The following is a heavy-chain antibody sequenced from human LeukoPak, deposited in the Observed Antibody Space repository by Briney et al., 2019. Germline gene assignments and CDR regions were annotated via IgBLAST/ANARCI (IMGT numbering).Heavy chain of an antibody. Sequence: ASVKVSCEASGYTFTSNGISWVRQAPGQGFEWMGWISTNNGDTKYGKKFQGRVTMTTDTSTSTTYMEVRSLRSDDTAVYYCARDDDYNPLVHWGQGTLVTVSS. CDR2: ISTNNGDT. V-gene: IGHV1-18*01. CDR3: ARDDDYNPLVH. CDR1: GYTFTSNG. J-gene: IGHJ4*02. D-gene: IGHD4/OR15-4a*01.